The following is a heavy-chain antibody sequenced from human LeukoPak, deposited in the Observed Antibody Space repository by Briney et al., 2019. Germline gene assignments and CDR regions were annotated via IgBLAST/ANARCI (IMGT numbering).Heavy chain of an antibody. CDR2: ISGSGGST. CDR1: GFTFSSYA. Sequence: GGSLRLSCAASGFTFSSYAMSWVRRAPGKGLEWVSAISGSGGSTYYADSVKGRFTISRDNSKNTLYLQMNSLRAEDTAVYYCAKGALGYCSGGSCRGGDYWGQGTLVTVSS. J-gene: IGHJ4*02. CDR3: AKGALGYCSGGSCRGGDY. V-gene: IGHV3-23*01. D-gene: IGHD2-15*01.